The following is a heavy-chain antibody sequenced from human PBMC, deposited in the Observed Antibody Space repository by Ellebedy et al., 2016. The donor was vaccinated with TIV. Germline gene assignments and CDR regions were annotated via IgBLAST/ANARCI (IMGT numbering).Heavy chain of an antibody. CDR1: GFTVSSNY. CDR3: ARDAADNGGKLDY. V-gene: IGHV3-53*01. D-gene: IGHD4-23*01. J-gene: IGHJ4*02. CDR2: IYSGADGGDT. Sequence: PGGSLRLSCAASGFTVSSNYMNWVHQAPGKGLEWVSVIYSGADGGDTYYADSVKGRFTISRDNSKNTLYLQMNNLRAEDTAVYYCARDAADNGGKLDYWGQGALVTVSS.